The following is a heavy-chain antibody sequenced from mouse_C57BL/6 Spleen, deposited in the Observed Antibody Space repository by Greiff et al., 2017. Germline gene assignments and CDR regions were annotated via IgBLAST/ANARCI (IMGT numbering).Heavy chain of an antibody. CDR1: GYTFTSYW. CDR3: TRSGSNYERLDY. Sequence: EVQLQQSGTVLARPGASVKMSCKTSGYTFTSYWMHWVKQRPGQGLEWIGAIDPGNGDTSYNQKFKGKAKLTAVTSASTAYMELSSLTNEDSSVYYSTRSGSNYERLDYWGQGTTLTVSS. J-gene: IGHJ2*01. V-gene: IGHV1-5*01. CDR2: IDPGNGDT. D-gene: IGHD2-5*01.